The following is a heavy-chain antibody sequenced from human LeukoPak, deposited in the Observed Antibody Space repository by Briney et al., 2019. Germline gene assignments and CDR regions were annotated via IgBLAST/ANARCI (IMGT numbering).Heavy chain of an antibody. CDR2: ISGSGGST. V-gene: IGHV3-23*01. J-gene: IGHJ4*02. CDR3: AKIAAALDY. D-gene: IGHD6-13*01. Sequence: PGGSLRLSCAASRFIFRSYAMSWVRQAPGKGLEWVSAISGSGGSTYYADSVKGRFTISRDNSNNTLYLQMNSLRAEDAAVYYCAKIAAALDYWGQGTLVTVSS. CDR1: RFIFRSYA.